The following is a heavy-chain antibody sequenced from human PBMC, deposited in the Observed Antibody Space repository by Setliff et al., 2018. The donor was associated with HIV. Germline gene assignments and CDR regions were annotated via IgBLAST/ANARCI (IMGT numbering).Heavy chain of an antibody. CDR1: GYTFTTYA. CDR3: ARPIAAAGTDFQH. J-gene: IGHJ1*01. CDR2: INAGNGDT. V-gene: IGHV1-3*01. Sequence: GASVKVSCKASGYTFTTYAIHWVRQAPGQRLEWMGWINAGNGDTKYSQKFQGRFTITRDTSASTAYMELSSLRSEDTAVYYCARPIAAAGTDFQHWGQGTLVTVSS. D-gene: IGHD6-13*01.